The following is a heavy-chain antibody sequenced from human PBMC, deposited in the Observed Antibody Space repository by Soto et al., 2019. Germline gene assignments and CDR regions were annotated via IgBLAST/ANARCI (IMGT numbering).Heavy chain of an antibody. D-gene: IGHD6-13*01. J-gene: IGHJ5*02. Sequence: SVKVSCKASGGTFSSYAISWVRQAPGQRLEWMGGIIPIFGTANYAQKFQGRVTITADESTSTAYMELSSLRSEDTAVYFCARVRYSSSWGNPNWFDPWGQGTLVTVSS. CDR1: GGTFSSYA. CDR3: ARVRYSSSWGNPNWFDP. V-gene: IGHV1-69*13. CDR2: IIPIFGTA.